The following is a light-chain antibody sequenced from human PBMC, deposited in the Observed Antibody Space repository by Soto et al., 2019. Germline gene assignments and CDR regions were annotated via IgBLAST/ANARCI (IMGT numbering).Light chain of an antibody. V-gene: IGKV3-20*01. CDR1: QSVSNSY. CDR2: DAS. CDR3: QQYAGSPST. J-gene: IGKJ1*01. Sequence: EIVLTQSPGTLSLPPGDRATLSCRASQSVSNSYLAWYQQKPGQGPRLLIYDASSRATGIPDRFSGSASGTDFTLTISRLEPEDFAVYYCQQYAGSPSTFGQGTKVDIK.